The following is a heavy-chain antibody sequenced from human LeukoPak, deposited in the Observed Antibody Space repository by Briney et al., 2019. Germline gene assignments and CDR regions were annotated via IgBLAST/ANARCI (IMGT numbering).Heavy chain of an antibody. CDR2: INHSGST. Sequence: SETLSLTCAVYGGSFSGYYWSWIRQPPGKGLEWIGEINHSGSTNYNPSLKSRVTISVDTSKNQFSLKLSSVTAADTAVYYCARVYIVVVPAASSGTSKGAYYFDYWGQGTLVTVSS. V-gene: IGHV4-34*01. J-gene: IGHJ4*02. CDR3: ARVYIVVVPAASSGTSKGAYYFDY. CDR1: GGSFSGYY. D-gene: IGHD2-2*01.